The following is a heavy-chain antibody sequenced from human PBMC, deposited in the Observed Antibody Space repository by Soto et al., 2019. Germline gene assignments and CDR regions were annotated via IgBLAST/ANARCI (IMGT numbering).Heavy chain of an antibody. J-gene: IGHJ5*02. CDR3: ATHEGEAAVPVGRGWFDP. Sequence: PSETLSLTCTVPGGSIISTTHYWGWIRQPPGKGLEWIGSIYYSGSTYYNPSLKSRVTISVDTSKNQFSLKLSSVTAADTAVYYCATHEGEAAVPVGRGWFDPWGQGTLVTVSS. CDR1: GGSIISTTHY. D-gene: IGHD6-13*01. CDR2: IYYSGST. V-gene: IGHV4-39*01.